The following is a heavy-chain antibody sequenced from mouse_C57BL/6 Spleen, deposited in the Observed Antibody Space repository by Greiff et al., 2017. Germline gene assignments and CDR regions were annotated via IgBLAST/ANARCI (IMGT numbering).Heavy chain of an antibody. J-gene: IGHJ1*03. CDR2: ISSGGDYI. V-gene: IGHV5-9-1*02. CDR1: GFTFSSYA. CDR3: TREHGSSPWYFDV. D-gene: IGHD1-1*01. Sequence: EVKLVESGEGLVKPGGSLKLSCAASGFTFSSYAMSWVRQTPEKRLEWVAYISSGGDYIYYADTVKGRFTISRDNARNTLYLQMSSLKSEDTAMYYCTREHGSSPWYFDVWGTGTTVTVSS.